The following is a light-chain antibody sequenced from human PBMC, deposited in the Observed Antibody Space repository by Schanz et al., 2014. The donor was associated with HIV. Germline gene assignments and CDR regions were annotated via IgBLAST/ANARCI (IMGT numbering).Light chain of an antibody. Sequence: QSALTQPPSASGSPGQSVTISCTGTSSDVGAYNYVSWYQQHPGKAPKLMIYEVSQRPSGVPDRFSGSKSGNTASLTVSGIQSEDEADYYCSSYAGSNKLGVFGTGTKLTVL. CDR3: SSYAGSNKLGV. CDR2: EVS. V-gene: IGLV2-8*01. J-gene: IGLJ1*01. CDR1: SSDVGAYNY.